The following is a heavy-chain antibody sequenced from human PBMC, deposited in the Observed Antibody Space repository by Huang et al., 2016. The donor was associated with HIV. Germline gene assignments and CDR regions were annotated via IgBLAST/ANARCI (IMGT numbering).Heavy chain of an antibody. V-gene: IGHV4-39*01. CDR3: ARHREGPVAYYSGWGSHLNYMDV. J-gene: IGHJ6*03. Sequence: QLLLQESGPGLVKPSEALALTCAVSGGSIRSSDYHWGWIRQPPGKGLGWIGSIYYKGITHDSPSLKSRVTIAVDTSKNLFFLNLTSMTAADTAVYYCARHREGPVAYYSGWGSHLNYMDVWGRGRTVVVSS. CDR1: GGSIRSSDYH. CDR2: IYYKGIT. D-gene: IGHD3-10*01.